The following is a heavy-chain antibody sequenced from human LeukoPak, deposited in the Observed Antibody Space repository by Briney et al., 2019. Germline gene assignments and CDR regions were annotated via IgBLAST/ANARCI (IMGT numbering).Heavy chain of an antibody. J-gene: IGHJ4*02. Sequence: SESLSLTCAVSGGSISSGGYSWSWIRQPPGKGLEWIGYIYHSGSTYYNPSLKSRVTISVDRSKNQFSLKLSSVTAADTAVYYRAKDSLGGLDYWGQGTLVTVSS. CDR1: GGSISSGGYS. CDR3: AKDSLGGLDY. D-gene: IGHD2-15*01. V-gene: IGHV4-30-2*01. CDR2: IYHSGST.